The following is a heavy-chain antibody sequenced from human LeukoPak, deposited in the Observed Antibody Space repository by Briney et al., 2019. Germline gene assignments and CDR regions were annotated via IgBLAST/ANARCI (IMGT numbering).Heavy chain of an antibody. D-gene: IGHD4-23*01. CDR1: GGSISSYY. CDR2: IYYSGST. V-gene: IGHV4-59*08. Sequence: SETLSLTCTVSGGSISSYYWSWIRQPPGKGLEWIGYIYYSGSTNYNPSLKSRVTISVDTSKNQFSLKLSSVTAADTAVYYCARRTVVTPNFDYWGQGTLVTVSS. CDR3: ARRTVVTPNFDY. J-gene: IGHJ4*02.